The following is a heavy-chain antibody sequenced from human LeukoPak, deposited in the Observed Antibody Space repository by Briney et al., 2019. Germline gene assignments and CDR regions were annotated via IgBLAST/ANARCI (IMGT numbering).Heavy chain of an antibody. J-gene: IGHJ4*02. CDR3: ARDLPGSGVNCDQ. Sequence: SETLSLTCAVSGDSISNSYWWTWVRQPPGGGLRGIGEVYHSGSTNYNPSLKSRVTISVDKPNNQFSLRLSSVTAADTAVYYCARDLPGSGVNCDQWGQGTLVTVSS. CDR2: VYHSGST. CDR1: GDSISNSYW. V-gene: IGHV4-4*02. D-gene: IGHD3-10*01.